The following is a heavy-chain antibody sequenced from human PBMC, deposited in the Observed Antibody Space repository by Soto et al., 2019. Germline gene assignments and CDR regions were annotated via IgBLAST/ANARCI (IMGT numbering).Heavy chain of an antibody. V-gene: IGHV3-49*03. D-gene: IGHD2-2*01. J-gene: IGHJ6*02. CDR1: GFTFGDYA. Sequence: EVQVVESGGGLVEPGRSLRLSCTGSGFTFGDYAMSWSRQAPGKGLEWVGVIRSKAYGGTTESAASVKGRFTISRDDSRRIAYLQMNSLQSEDTGVYYCTRYTSTSRYSYFGIDVLGHGTTVTVSS. CDR3: TRYTSTSRYSYFGIDV. CDR2: IRSKAYGGTT.